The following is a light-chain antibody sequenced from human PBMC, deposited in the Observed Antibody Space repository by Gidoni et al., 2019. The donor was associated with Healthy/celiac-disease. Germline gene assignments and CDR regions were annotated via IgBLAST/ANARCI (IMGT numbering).Light chain of an antibody. J-gene: IGKJ1*01. Sequence: EIVLTQSPGTLSLSQGERATLSCRASQSVSSSYLAWYQQKPGQAPRLLIYGASSRATCIPDRFSGSGSGTDFTLTISRLEPEDFAVYYCQQYGSSPWTFXQGTKVEIK. CDR1: QSVSSSY. CDR3: QQYGSSPWT. CDR2: GAS. V-gene: IGKV3-20*01.